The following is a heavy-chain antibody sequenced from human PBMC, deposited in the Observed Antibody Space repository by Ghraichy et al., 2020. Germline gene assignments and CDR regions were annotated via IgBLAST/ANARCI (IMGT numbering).Heavy chain of an antibody. J-gene: IGHJ5*02. Sequence: SETLSLTCTVSGGSISSGGYYWSWIRQHPGKGLEWIGYIYYSGSTYYNPSLKSRVTISVDTSKNQFSLKLSSVTAADTAVYYCARAHFDWLLQNNWFDPWGQGTLVTVSS. CDR1: GGSISSGGYY. CDR2: IYYSGST. CDR3: ARAHFDWLLQNNWFDP. V-gene: IGHV4-31*03. D-gene: IGHD3-9*01.